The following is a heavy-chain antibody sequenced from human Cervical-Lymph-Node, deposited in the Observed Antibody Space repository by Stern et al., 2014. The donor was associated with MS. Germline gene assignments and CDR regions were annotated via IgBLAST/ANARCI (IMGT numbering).Heavy chain of an antibody. CDR2: SNYSGIT. V-gene: IGHV4-31*03. Sequence: QLQLQESGPGLLKPSQTLSLTCTVSGGSINSGDYNWSWIRQQPGQGLEWIGHSNYSGITNYNPSLRSRVSISADTSKNQVSLKLTSVTAADTAIYYCAREHDFWSGPLDYWGQGTLVTVSS. CDR1: GGSINSGDYN. CDR3: AREHDFWSGPLDY. D-gene: IGHD3-3*01. J-gene: IGHJ4*02.